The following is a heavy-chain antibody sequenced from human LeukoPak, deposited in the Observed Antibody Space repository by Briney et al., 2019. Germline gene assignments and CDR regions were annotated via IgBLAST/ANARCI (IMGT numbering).Heavy chain of an antibody. V-gene: IGHV3-23*01. J-gene: IGHJ4*02. Sequence: ETLSLTCTVSGGSISSYYWSWIRQPPGKGLEWVSAISGSGVSTYYADSVKGRFTVSRDNSKNTLYLQMSSLRAEDTAVYYCAKDERNWNYNLASQTYDWGQGTLVTVSS. D-gene: IGHD1-7*01. CDR2: ISGSGVST. CDR3: AKDERNWNYNLASQTYD. CDR1: GGSISSYY.